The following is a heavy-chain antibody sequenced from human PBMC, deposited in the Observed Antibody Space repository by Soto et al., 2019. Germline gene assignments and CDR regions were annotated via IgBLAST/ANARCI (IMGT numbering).Heavy chain of an antibody. Sequence: EVQLLESGGGLVQPGGSLRLSCAASGFSFSTYAMSWARQAPGKGLEWVSAISGSGGNTYYADSVKGRFTISRDSSKNTLYLQMNSLRAEDTAIYYCAKASMGTTKGKYYFDCWGQGTLVTASS. CDR2: ISGSGGNT. CDR3: AKASMGTTKGKYYFDC. D-gene: IGHD4-17*01. V-gene: IGHV3-23*01. CDR1: GFSFSTYA. J-gene: IGHJ4*02.